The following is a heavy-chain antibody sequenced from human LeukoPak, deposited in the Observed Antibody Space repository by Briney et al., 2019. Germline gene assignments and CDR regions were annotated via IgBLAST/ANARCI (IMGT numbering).Heavy chain of an antibody. V-gene: IGHV3-23*01. CDR3: ARVIYDILTGYYGGLDY. Sequence: GGSLRLSCAASKFTFSSSAMSWVRQAPGKGLEWVSALSGGGGRTYYADSVKGRFTISRDNSKNTLYLQMNSLRAEDAAIYYCARVIYDILTGYYGGLDYWGQGALVTVSS. CDR2: LSGGGGRT. J-gene: IGHJ4*02. CDR1: KFTFSSSA. D-gene: IGHD3-9*01.